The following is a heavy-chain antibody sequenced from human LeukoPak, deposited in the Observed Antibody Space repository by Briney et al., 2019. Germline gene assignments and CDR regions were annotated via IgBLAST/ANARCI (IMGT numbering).Heavy chain of an antibody. CDR1: GGSMSSHY. Sequence: SETLSLTCTVSGGSMSSHYWSWIRQPPGKGLEWIGYIYYSGSTNYNPSLKSRVTISVDTSKNQFSLKLSSVTAADTAVYYCARVIWSYYYYYYMDVWGKGTTVTVSS. D-gene: IGHD3-3*01. J-gene: IGHJ6*03. CDR3: ARVIWSYYYYYYMDV. CDR2: IYYSGST. V-gene: IGHV4-59*11.